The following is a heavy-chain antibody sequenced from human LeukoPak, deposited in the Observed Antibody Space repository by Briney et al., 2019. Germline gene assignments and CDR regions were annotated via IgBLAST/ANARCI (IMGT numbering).Heavy chain of an antibody. CDR2: INPNSGGT. D-gene: IGHD5-24*01. Sequence: ASVKVSCKASGYTFAGYYMHWVRQAPGQGLEWMGWINPNSGGTNYAQKFQGRVTTTRDTSISTAYMELSRLRSDDTAVYYCARDLKRETPGYYHGMDVWGQGTTVTVSS. V-gene: IGHV1-2*02. CDR3: ARDLKRETPGYYHGMDV. CDR1: GYTFAGYY. J-gene: IGHJ6*02.